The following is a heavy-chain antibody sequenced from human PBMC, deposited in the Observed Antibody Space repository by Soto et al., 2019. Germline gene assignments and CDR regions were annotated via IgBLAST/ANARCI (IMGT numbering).Heavy chain of an antibody. D-gene: IGHD6-13*01. V-gene: IGHV4-34*01. CDR1: GGSFSGYY. J-gene: IGHJ5*02. Sequence: PSETLSLTCAVYGGSFSGYYWSWIRQPPGKGLEWIGEINHSGSTNYNPSLKSRVTISVGTSKNQFSLKLSSVTAADTAVYYCARVSGYSRYNWFDPWGQGTLVTVSS. CDR2: INHSGST. CDR3: ARVSGYSRYNWFDP.